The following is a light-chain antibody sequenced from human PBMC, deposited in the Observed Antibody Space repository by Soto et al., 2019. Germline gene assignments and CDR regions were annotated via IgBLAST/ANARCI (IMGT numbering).Light chain of an antibody. CDR1: QSVSIR. CDR2: RAS. J-gene: IGKJ1*01. V-gene: IGKV1-5*03. Sequence: DIQMTQSPSTLSASVGDRVTITCRASQSVSIRLAWYQHKAGKAPNLLIHRASSLEDGVSSRFSGSGSGTEFTLTISSLQPDDSATYYCQQSNSYRAFGQGTKVEIK. CDR3: QQSNSYRA.